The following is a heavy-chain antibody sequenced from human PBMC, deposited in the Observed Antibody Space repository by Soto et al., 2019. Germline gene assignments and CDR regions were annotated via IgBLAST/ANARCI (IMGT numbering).Heavy chain of an antibody. CDR1: GYTFNNYG. CDR2: IGPYNGNT. J-gene: IGHJ2*01. V-gene: IGHV1-18*01. D-gene: IGHD2-15*01. CDR3: ARCYCSVGSCYTCWHFDL. Sequence: QVQLVQSGAEVKKPGASVKVSCKASGYTFNNYGISWVRQAPGQGLEWMGWIGPYNGNTDHAQNYQGRVNMTAETSRNTAYMKLRSLRSDDTALYYCARCYCSVGSCYTCWHFDLWGRGTLVTVSS.